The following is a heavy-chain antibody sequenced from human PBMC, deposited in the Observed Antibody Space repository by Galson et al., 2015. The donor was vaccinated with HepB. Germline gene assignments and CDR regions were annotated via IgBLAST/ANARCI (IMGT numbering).Heavy chain of an antibody. J-gene: IGHJ1*01. D-gene: IGHD3-10*01. CDR1: GFTFSTYW. Sequence: SLRLSCAASGFTFSTYWMSWVRQAPGKGLEWVATVKSDGSDTFYVDSVKGRFTISRDNAKDSLYLQINSLRAEDTAVYYCATDYGPQHCGQGTLVTASS. V-gene: IGHV3-7*03. CDR2: VKSDGSDT. CDR3: ATDYGPQH.